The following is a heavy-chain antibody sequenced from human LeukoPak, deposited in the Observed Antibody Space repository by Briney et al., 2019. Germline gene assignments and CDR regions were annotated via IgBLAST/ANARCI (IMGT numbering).Heavy chain of an antibody. CDR3: ARDKYSS. V-gene: IGHV3-7*01. CDR2: IKQDGSER. Sequence: PGGSLRLSCAASGFTFSGFSMSWVRQSPTKGLEWVANIKQDGSERYYVDSVKGRFTISRDNAKNSLYLQMNSLRAEDTAVYYCARDKYSSWSQGTLVTVSS. J-gene: IGHJ5*02. CDR1: GFTFSGFS. D-gene: IGHD2-21*01.